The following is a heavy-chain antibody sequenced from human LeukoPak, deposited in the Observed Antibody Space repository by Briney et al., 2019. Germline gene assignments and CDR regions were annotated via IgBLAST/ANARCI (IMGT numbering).Heavy chain of an antibody. D-gene: IGHD6-13*01. CDR3: ARACYSSSLCY. CDR1: GFTFSSYA. V-gene: IGHV3-64*01. Sequence: PGGSLRLSCAVSGFTFSSYAMHWVRQAPGKGLEYVSAISSNGGSTYYANSVKGRFTISRDNSKNTLYLQMGSLRAEDMAVYYCARACYSSSLCYWGQGTLVTVSS. J-gene: IGHJ4*02. CDR2: ISSNGGST.